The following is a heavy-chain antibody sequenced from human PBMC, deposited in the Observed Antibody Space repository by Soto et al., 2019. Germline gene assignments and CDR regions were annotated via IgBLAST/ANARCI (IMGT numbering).Heavy chain of an antibody. CDR1: GFTFTTYS. V-gene: IGHV3-23*01. Sequence: LRLSCATSGFTFTTYSMNWVRQAPGKGLEWVSSISGTGGQTYHADSVKGRFTISRDNSKNTLYLQMNSLRAEDTAVYYCARGYIAAAGIDYWGQGTLVTVSS. CDR3: ARGYIAAAGIDY. J-gene: IGHJ4*02. D-gene: IGHD6-13*01. CDR2: ISGTGGQT.